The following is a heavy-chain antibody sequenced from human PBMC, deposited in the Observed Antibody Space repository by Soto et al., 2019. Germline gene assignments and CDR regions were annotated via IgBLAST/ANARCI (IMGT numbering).Heavy chain of an antibody. J-gene: IGHJ4*02. Sequence: EVQLVESGGGLVQPGRSLRLSCAASGFTFDDYAMHWVRQAPGKGLEWVSGISWNSGSIGYADSVKGRFTISRDNAKNSLYLQMNSLRAEDTALYYCAKDISPQNIVATTPSLDYWGQGTLVTVSS. CDR2: ISWNSGSI. CDR3: AKDISPQNIVATTPSLDY. V-gene: IGHV3-9*01. CDR1: GFTFDDYA. D-gene: IGHD5-12*01.